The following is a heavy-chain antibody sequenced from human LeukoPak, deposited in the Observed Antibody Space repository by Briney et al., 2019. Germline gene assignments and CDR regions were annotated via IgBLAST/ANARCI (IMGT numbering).Heavy chain of an antibody. J-gene: IGHJ4*02. CDR1: GYTFTSYG. Sequence: ASVKVSCKASGYTFTSYGISWVRQAPGQGLEWMGWISAYNCNTNYAQKLQGRVTMTTDASTSTAYMELRSLRSDDTAVYYCARDSSHSGWSNYWGQGTLVTVSS. CDR3: ARDSSHSGWSNY. V-gene: IGHV1-18*01. CDR2: ISAYNCNT. D-gene: IGHD6-19*01.